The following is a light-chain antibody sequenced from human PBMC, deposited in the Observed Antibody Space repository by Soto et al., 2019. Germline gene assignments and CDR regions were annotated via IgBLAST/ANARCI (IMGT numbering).Light chain of an antibody. J-gene: IGLJ3*02. CDR1: SSDVGSYNL. CDR2: EDN. Sequence: QSVLTQPASVSGSPGQSITISCTGTSSDVGSYNLVSWYQQHPGKAPKLIVYEDNKRPSGVSNRFSGSKSGNTASLTISGLQAEDEADYYCCSYAGSSTWVFGGGTKLTVL. V-gene: IGLV2-23*01. CDR3: CSYAGSSTWV.